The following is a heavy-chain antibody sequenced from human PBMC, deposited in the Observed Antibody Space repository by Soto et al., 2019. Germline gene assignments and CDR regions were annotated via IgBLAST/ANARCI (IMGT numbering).Heavy chain of an antibody. J-gene: IGHJ4*02. CDR3: ARECASTSCSVWRD. Sequence: EVQLLESGGDLVQPGGSLRLYCAASGFSLNNFAMAWVRQAPGKGLEWVSTITSRGDKTSYADSVKGRLSISRDNSKNMLYLKMNSLRVEDTALYYCARECASTSCSVWRDWGQGNLVNVSS. CDR1: GFSLNNFA. V-gene: IGHV3-23*01. CDR2: ITSRGDKT. D-gene: IGHD2-2*01.